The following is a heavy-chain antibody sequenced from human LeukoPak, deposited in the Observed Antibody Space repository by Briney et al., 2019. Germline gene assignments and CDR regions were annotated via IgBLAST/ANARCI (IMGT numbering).Heavy chain of an antibody. D-gene: IGHD5-18*01. V-gene: IGHV3-74*01. CDR1: GFSFSSYW. CDR2: INSDVSST. Sequence: PGGSLTLSCSASGFSFSSYWMHWVRQAPGEGLVWVSRINSDVSSTSYADSVQGRFTTSSENANNTLYLQMNRLRAEDTAVYCCARGGAAMAYYWGQGTLVTVSS. J-gene: IGHJ4*02. CDR3: ARGGAAMAYY.